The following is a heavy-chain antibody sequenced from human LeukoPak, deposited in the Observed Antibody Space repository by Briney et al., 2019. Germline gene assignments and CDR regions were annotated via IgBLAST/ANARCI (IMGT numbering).Heavy chain of an antibody. V-gene: IGHV3-21*01. CDR1: EFSFSDYT. J-gene: IGHJ4*02. CDR3: ARDYSPWYTSEWYAGQFDS. Sequence: GGSLRLSCAASEFSFSDYTMNWVRQAPGKGLEWVSSISSTAKYMFYGDEVKGRFTISRDNAKNSLYLQMNGLRAEDTAVYYCARDYSPWYTSEWYAGQFDSWGQGTLVIVSS. CDR2: ISSTAKYM. D-gene: IGHD6-19*01.